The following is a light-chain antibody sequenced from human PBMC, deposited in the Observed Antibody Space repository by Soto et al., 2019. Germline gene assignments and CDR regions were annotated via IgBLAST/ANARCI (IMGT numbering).Light chain of an antibody. CDR3: QQYNNWPPWT. V-gene: IGKV3-20*01. CDR1: QSIGSSY. J-gene: IGKJ1*01. CDR2: GAS. Sequence: EVVLTQSPGTLSLSPGERATLSCRASQSIGSSYLAWYQQKPGQAPRLLIYGASSRATGIPDRFSGSGSGTEFTLTISSLQSEDFAVYYCQQYNNWPPWTFGQGTKVDIK.